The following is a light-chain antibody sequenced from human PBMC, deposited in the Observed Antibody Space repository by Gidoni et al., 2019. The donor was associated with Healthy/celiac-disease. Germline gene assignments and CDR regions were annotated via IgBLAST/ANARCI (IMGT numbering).Light chain of an antibody. J-gene: IGKJ1*01. V-gene: IGKV3-15*01. CDR3: QQYNNWPPEWT. Sequence: IVMTQSPATMSVSPGERATLSCRASQSVSSNLAWYQQKPGQAPRLLIYGASTRATGITARFSGSGSGTEFTLNISSLQSEDFAVYYCQQYNNWPPEWTFGQGTKVEIK. CDR2: GAS. CDR1: QSVSSN.